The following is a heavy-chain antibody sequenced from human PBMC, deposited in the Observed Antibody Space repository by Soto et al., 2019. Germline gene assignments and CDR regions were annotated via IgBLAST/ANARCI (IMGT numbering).Heavy chain of an antibody. CDR2: IYTSENT. V-gene: IGHV4-4*07. J-gene: IGHJ6*02. D-gene: IGHD3-3*01. CDR1: GGSISSYY. CDR3: ARSSHYDFYGMDV. Sequence: PSETLSLTCTASGGSISSYYWSWIRQPAGKGLEWIGRIYTSENTNYNPSLKSRVTMSVDTSKNQFSLKLFTVTAADTAVYYCARSSHYDFYGMDVWGQGTTVTVSS.